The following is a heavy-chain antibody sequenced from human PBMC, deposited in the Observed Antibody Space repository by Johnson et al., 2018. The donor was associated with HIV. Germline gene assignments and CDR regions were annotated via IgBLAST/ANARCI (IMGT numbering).Heavy chain of an antibody. CDR1: GFTFSSYA. J-gene: IGHJ3*02. V-gene: IGHV3-33*08. CDR2: IYYDGTNK. Sequence: QVQLVESGGGLVQPGGSLRLSCAASGFTFSSYAMHWVRQAPGKGLEWVAIIYYDGTNKYYADSVKGRFTISRDNSKNTLSLQMISLRAEDTAMYYCARAVCRGGSCYSHDAFDIWGQGTMVTVSS. CDR3: ARAVCRGGSCYSHDAFDI. D-gene: IGHD2-15*01.